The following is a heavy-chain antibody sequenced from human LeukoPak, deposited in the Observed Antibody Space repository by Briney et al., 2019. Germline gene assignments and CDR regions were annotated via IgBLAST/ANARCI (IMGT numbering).Heavy chain of an antibody. CDR2: IYYSGST. D-gene: IGHD3-3*01. J-gene: IGHJ4*02. V-gene: IGHV4-59*11. CDR3: ARGTDFWSGYLVDY. CDR1: GGSISSHY. Sequence: SETLSLTCTVSGGSISSHYWSWIRQPPRNGLEWIGSIYYSGSTNYYPSLKSRVTISVDTSKNQFSLKLGSVTAADTAVYYCARGTDFWSGYLVDYWGQGTLVTVSS.